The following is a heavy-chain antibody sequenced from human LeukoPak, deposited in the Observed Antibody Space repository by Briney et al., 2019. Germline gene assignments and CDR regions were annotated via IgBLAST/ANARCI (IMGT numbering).Heavy chain of an antibody. V-gene: IGHV3-9*01. CDR1: GFTFDDYG. J-gene: IGHJ4*02. CDR3: AKGSNWYGGEFDY. D-gene: IGHD6-13*01. Sequence: SLRLSCAASGFTFDDYGMHWVRQAPGKGLEWGSGITWNSSTKDYADSVKGRFTISRDNAKDSLYLQMNSLRAEDTALYYCAKGSNWYGGEFDYWGQGTLVTVSS. CDR2: ITWNSSTK.